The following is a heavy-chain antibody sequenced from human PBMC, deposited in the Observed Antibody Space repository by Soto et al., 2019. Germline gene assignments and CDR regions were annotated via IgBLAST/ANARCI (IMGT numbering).Heavy chain of an antibody. D-gene: IGHD1-20*01. J-gene: IGHJ4*02. CDR3: AHRLGGYTWNDGYFDY. CDR1: GFSLTSSPMG. Sequence: QITLKESGPTLVTPTQTLTLTCSFSGFSLTSSPMGVGWIRQPPGKALEWLAVIYWDDDKRYSPALRSRLTITKDTSKNQVVLTVTNMDPVDTATYYCAHRLGGYTWNDGYFDYWGQGILVSVSS. V-gene: IGHV2-5*02. CDR2: IYWDDDK.